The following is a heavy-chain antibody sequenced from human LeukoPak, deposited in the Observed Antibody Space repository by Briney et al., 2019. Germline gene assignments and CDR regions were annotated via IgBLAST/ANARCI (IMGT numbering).Heavy chain of an antibody. CDR1: GYTLTELS. V-gene: IGHV1-24*01. J-gene: IGHJ6*04. CDR3: ATPVPASYYYYYGMDV. CDR2: FDPEDGET. Sequence: GASVKVSCKVSGYTLTELSMHWVRQAPGKGLEWMGGFDPEDGETIYAQKFQGRVTMTEDTSTDTAYMELSSLRSEDTAVYHCATPVPASYYYYYGMDVWGKGTTVTVSS.